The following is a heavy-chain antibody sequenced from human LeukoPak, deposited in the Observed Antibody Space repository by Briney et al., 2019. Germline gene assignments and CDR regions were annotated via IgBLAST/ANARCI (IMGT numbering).Heavy chain of an antibody. CDR3: AREFGAYYYDSSAPEGYYYYMDV. V-gene: IGHV4-4*07. CDR2: IYTSGST. J-gene: IGHJ6*03. D-gene: IGHD3-22*01. Sequence: PSETLSLTCTVSGGSISSYYWSWIRQPAGKGLEWIGRIYTSGSTNYNPSLKSQVTISVDKSKNQFSLKLSSVTAADTAVYYCAREFGAYYYDSSAPEGYYYYMDVWGKGTTVTVSS. CDR1: GGSISSYY.